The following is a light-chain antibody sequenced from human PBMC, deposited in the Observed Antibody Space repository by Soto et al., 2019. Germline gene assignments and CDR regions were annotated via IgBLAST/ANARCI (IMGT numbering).Light chain of an antibody. Sequence: QAVVTQEPSLTVSPGGTVTLTFHSDTGPVTRGHYPYWVQQKPGRAPRTLIFDTQNRHSWTPARFSGALLGGKAALTLSGAQAEDEADSYCLLTYGVVSVFGGGTKLTVL. CDR3: LLTYGVVSV. CDR1: TGPVTRGHY. J-gene: IGLJ3*02. V-gene: IGLV7-46*01. CDR2: DTQ.